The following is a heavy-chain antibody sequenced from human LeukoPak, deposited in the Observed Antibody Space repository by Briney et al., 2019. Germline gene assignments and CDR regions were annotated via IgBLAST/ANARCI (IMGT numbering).Heavy chain of an antibody. CDR2: IKQDGSAQ. Sequence: PGGSLRLSCAASGFTFGSYWMTWVRQAPGKGLEWVANIKQDGSAQHYVDSVTGRFTISRDNAKNSLYLQLNSLRAEDTAVYFCARGIASGIDFFDPWGQGTLVTVSS. CDR3: ARGIASGIDFFDP. V-gene: IGHV3-7*01. J-gene: IGHJ5*02. CDR1: GFTFGSYW. D-gene: IGHD6-13*01.